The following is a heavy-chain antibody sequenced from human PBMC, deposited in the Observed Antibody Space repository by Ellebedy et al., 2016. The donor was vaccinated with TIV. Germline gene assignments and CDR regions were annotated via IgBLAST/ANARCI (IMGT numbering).Heavy chain of an antibody. CDR2: ISYDGTNE. CDR3: ARGVTSVADRPPLDR. V-gene: IGHV3-30*03. CDR1: GFTFSTYA. J-gene: IGHJ4*02. D-gene: IGHD6-6*01. Sequence: GESLKISXASSGFTFSTYAMNWVRQAPGKGLEWVAVISYDGTNEYYADSVKGRCTMSRDNDKDTVYLQMSSLRTEDTAVYYCARGVTSVADRPPLDRWGQGTLVTVSS.